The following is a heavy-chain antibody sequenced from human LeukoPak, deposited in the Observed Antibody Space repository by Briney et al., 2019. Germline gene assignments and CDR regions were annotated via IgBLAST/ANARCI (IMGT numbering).Heavy chain of an antibody. D-gene: IGHD3-10*01. J-gene: IGHJ4*02. Sequence: GGSLRLSCAASGFTFSSYAMSWVRQAPGKGLEWVSAISGSGVSTYYADSVKGRFTISRDNSKNTLYLQMNSLRAEDTAVYYCAKVYYGSGSYYNAPYDYWGQGTLVTVSS. V-gene: IGHV3-23*01. CDR1: GFTFSSYA. CDR3: AKVYYGSGSYYNAPYDY. CDR2: ISGSGVST.